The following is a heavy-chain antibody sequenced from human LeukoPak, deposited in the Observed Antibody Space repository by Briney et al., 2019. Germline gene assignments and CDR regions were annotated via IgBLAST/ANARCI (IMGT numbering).Heavy chain of an antibody. CDR3: ARGTETYYYDSSGQASVY. J-gene: IGHJ4*02. CDR2: ISAYNGNT. Sequence: ASVKVSCKVSGYTFTSYGISWVRQAPGQGLEWMGWISAYNGNTNYAQKLQGRVTMTTNTSTSTAYMELRSLRSDDTAVYYCARGTETYYYDSSGQASVYWGQGTLVTVSS. CDR1: GYTFTSYG. D-gene: IGHD3-22*01. V-gene: IGHV1-18*01.